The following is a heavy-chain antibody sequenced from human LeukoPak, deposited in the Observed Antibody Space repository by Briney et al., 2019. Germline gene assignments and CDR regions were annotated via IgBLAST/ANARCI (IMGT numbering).Heavy chain of an antibody. V-gene: IGHV1-18*01. CDR3: AKSRSGSANWALQIFDN. CDR2: ISAYNGNT. CDR1: GYTFTSYG. Sequence: GASVKVSCKASGYTFTSYGISWVRQAPGQGLEWMGWISAYNGNTNYAQKLQGRVTMTTDTSTSTAYMELRSLRSDDTAVYYCAKSRSGSANWALQIFDNWGQGALVTVSS. D-gene: IGHD1-1*01. J-gene: IGHJ4*02.